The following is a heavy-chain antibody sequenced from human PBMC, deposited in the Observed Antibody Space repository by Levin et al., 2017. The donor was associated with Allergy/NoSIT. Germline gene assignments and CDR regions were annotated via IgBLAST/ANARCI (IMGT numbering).Heavy chain of an antibody. CDR2: IYYSGST. CDR1: GGSISSYY. D-gene: IGHD1-26*01. J-gene: IGHJ4*02. Sequence: PSETLSLTCTVSGGSISSYYWSWIRQPPGKGLEWIGYIYYSGSTNYNPSLKSRVTISVDTSKNQFSLKLSSVTAADTAVYYCARAYYPRTRFDYWGQGTLVTVSS. CDR3: ARAYYPRTRFDY. V-gene: IGHV4-59*01.